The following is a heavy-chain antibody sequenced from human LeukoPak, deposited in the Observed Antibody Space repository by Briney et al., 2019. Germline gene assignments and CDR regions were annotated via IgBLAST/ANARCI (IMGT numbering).Heavy chain of an antibody. CDR3: ARGLWFGESRAYYYDY. CDR1: GGSFSGYY. CDR2: INDSGSP. Sequence: SETVSLTCAVYGGSFSGYYWSWIRQPPGKGLEWIGEINDSGSPNYNPSLRSRVTISVDTSMNQFSLKMRSVTAADTADYYCARGLWFGESRAYYYDYWGQGNPVT. D-gene: IGHD3-10*01. J-gene: IGHJ4*02. V-gene: IGHV4-34*01.